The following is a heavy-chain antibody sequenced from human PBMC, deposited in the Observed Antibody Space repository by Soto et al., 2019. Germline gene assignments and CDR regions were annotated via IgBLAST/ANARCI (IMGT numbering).Heavy chain of an antibody. CDR1: GFTFSTYS. J-gene: IGHJ4*02. CDR3: AREGGYCNGGGCRYFDY. Sequence: EVLLVESGGGLVKPGGSLRLSCAASGFTFSTYSMNWVRQAPGKGLEWVSSINTASYIYYADSVKGRFTISRDDAKNSLYLQRNSLRDADTSVYYCAREGGYCNGGGCRYFDYWGQGTLVTVSS. V-gene: IGHV3-21*01. CDR2: INTASYI. D-gene: IGHD2-15*01.